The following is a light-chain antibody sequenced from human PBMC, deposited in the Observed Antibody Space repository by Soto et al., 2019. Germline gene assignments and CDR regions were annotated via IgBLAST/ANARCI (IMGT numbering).Light chain of an antibody. CDR3: QQFSSYPLT. V-gene: IGKV3-20*01. CDR2: DAS. J-gene: IGKJ4*01. Sequence: EFVLTQSPGTLSLSPGERATLSCRASQTVRNNYLAWYQQKPGQAPRLLIYDASSRATGIPDRFSGGGSGTDVTLTISRLEPEDFAVYYCQQFSSYPLTVGGGTKVEIK. CDR1: QTVRNNY.